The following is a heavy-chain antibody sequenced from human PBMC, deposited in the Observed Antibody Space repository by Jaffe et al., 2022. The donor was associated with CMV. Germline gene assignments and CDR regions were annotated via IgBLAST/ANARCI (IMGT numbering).Heavy chain of an antibody. CDR2: ITGARSRT. V-gene: IGHV3-23*04. D-gene: IGHD2-2*01. CDR3: VRGGCSRTSCYWGSLNDDYYMGV. J-gene: IGHJ6*03. CDR1: GFTFSNSA. Sequence: EVQLVESGGQLIQPGGSLRLSCAASGFTFSNSAMTWVRQAPGKGLEWVSTITGARSRTFYADSVKGRFTISRDTSKTSLVLQMDSLRPEDTAVYYCVRGGCSRTSCYWGSLNDDYYMGVWGKGTKVTVSS.